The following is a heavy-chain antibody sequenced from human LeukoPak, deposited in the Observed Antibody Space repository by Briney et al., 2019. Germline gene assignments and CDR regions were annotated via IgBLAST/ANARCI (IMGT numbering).Heavy chain of an antibody. CDR2: VSTSNPHT. J-gene: IGHJ4*02. Sequence: ASVKVSCKTSGYTFTNYGISWVRQAPGQGLEWMGWVSTSNPHTNYAPKFRGRVIMTIDTSTTTAYLEMRSLTSDDTAVYYCARDVNGVVVVAATVDHWGQGTLVTVSS. CDR3: ARDVNGVVVVAATVDH. D-gene: IGHD2-15*01. CDR1: GYTFTNYG. V-gene: IGHV1-18*01.